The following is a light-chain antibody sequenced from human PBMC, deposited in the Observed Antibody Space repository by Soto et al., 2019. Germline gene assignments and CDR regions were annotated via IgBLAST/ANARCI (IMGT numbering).Light chain of an antibody. Sequence: EVVMTQSPATLSVSPGVRATVSCRASQSVSSNLAWYQQKPGQAPRLLIYGASSRATGIPARFSGSGSETEFTLTISSLQSEDFAVSYCQQYNDWSLSFGGGTKVEIK. CDR2: GAS. J-gene: IGKJ4*01. CDR3: QQYNDWSLS. CDR1: QSVSSN. V-gene: IGKV3-15*01.